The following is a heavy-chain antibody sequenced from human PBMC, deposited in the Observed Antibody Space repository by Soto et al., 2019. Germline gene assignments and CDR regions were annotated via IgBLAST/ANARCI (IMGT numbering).Heavy chain of an antibody. D-gene: IGHD3-10*01. CDR3: ARGRSEFGELLLGAFDI. CDR1: GGSFSGYY. V-gene: IGHV4-34*01. J-gene: IGHJ3*02. Sequence: SETLSLTCAVYGGSFSGYYWSWIRQPPGKGLEWIGEINHSGSTNYNPSLKSRVTISVDTSKNQFSLKLSSVTAADTAVYYCARGRSEFGELLLGAFDIWGQGTMVTVSS. CDR2: INHSGST.